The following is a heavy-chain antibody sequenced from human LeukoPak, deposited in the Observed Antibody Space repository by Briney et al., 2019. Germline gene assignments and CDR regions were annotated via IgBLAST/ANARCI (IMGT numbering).Heavy chain of an antibody. D-gene: IGHD4-17*01. J-gene: IGHJ4*02. Sequence: ASVKVSCKASGYTFTTYGINWVRQAPGQGLEWMGRINTNTGNPTYAQGLTGRFVFSLDTSVSTAYLQISSLKAEDTAVYYCARQSSDYGDSVNYWGQGTLVTVSS. V-gene: IGHV7-4-1*02. CDR3: ARQSSDYGDSVNY. CDR1: GYTFTTYG. CDR2: INTNTGNP.